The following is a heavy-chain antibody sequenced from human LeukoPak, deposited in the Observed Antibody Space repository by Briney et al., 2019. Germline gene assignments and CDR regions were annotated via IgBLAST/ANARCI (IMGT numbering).Heavy chain of an antibody. CDR1: GFTFGDYA. CDR2: ISWNSGSI. Sequence: GRSLRLSCAASGFTFGDYAMHWVRQAPGKGLEWVSGISWNSGSIGYADSVKGRFTISRDNAKNSLYLQMNSLRAEDMALYYCAKASGHIVVVPAFDYWGQGTLVTVSS. J-gene: IGHJ4*02. V-gene: IGHV3-9*03. D-gene: IGHD2-2*01. CDR3: AKASGHIVVVPAFDY.